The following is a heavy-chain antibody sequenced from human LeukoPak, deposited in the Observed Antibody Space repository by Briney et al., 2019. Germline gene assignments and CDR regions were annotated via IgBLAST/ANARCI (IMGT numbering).Heavy chain of an antibody. J-gene: IGHJ4*02. CDR1: GFTFSSYG. CDR2: IWYDGSNK. V-gene: IGHV3-33*01. Sequence: PGGSLRLSCAASGFTFSSYGMHWFRKAPGKGLEWVAVIWYDGSNKYYADSVKGRFTISRDNSKNTLYLQMNSLRAEDTAVYYCLHSSGYVYWGQGTLVTVSS. CDR3: LHSSGYVY. D-gene: IGHD6-19*01.